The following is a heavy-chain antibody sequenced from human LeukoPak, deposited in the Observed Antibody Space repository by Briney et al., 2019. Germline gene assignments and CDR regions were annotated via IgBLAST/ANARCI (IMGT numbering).Heavy chain of an antibody. Sequence: GGSLRLSCAASGFIFSSKYMSWVRQAPGKGLEWVSTLYGNGNTFYADSVKGRFTISRDNSKNTLSLQMNNLRAEDTAVYYCARDYYDGSAYYSYYEYWGQGTLVTVSS. CDR2: LYGNGNT. CDR1: GFIFSSKY. V-gene: IGHV3-53*01. CDR3: ARDYYDGSAYYSYYEY. J-gene: IGHJ4*02. D-gene: IGHD3-22*01.